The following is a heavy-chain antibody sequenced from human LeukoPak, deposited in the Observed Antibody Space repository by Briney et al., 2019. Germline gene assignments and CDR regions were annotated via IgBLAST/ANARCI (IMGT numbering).Heavy chain of an antibody. D-gene: IGHD6-19*01. CDR3: ARWGSGWYYFDY. J-gene: IGHJ4*02. CDR2: IYYSGST. CDR1: GGSISSGGYY. Sequence: NPSETLSLTCTVSGGSISSGGYYWSWIRQHPGKGLEWIGYIYYSGSTYYNPSLKSRVTISVDTSKNQFSLKLTSVTAADTAVYYCARWGSGWYYFDYWGQGTLVTVSS. V-gene: IGHV4-31*03.